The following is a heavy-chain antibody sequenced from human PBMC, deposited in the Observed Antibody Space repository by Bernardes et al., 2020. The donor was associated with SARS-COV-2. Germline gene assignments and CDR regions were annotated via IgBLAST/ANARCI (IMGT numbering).Heavy chain of an antibody. J-gene: IGHJ6*02. CDR2: INHSGST. Sequence: SESLPLTCAVYGGSFSGYYWSWIRQPPGKGLEWIGEINHSGSTNYNPSLKSRVTISVDTSKNQFSLELSSVTAADTAVYYCARGHQRRKYSGYGPIYYYYGMDVWGQGTTVTVSS. D-gene: IGHD5-12*01. CDR1: GGSFSGYY. V-gene: IGHV4-34*01. CDR3: ARGHQRRKYSGYGPIYYYYGMDV.